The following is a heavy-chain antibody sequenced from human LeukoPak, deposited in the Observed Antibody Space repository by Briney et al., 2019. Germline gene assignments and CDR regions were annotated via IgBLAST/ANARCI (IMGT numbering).Heavy chain of an antibody. CDR2: IKQDGSEK. CDR1: GFTFSSYW. J-gene: IGHJ6*03. Sequence: GGSLRLSCAASGFTFSSYWMNWVRQAPGKGLEWVANIKQDGSEKYYVDSVKGRFTISRDNAKNSLYLQMNSLRAEDTAVYYCASSSRYYYYMDVWGKGTTVTISS. CDR3: ASSSRYYYYMDV. D-gene: IGHD2-2*01. V-gene: IGHV3-7*01.